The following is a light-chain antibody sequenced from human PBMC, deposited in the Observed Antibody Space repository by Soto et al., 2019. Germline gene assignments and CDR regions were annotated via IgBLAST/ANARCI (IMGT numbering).Light chain of an antibody. CDR1: QSISSW. J-gene: IGKJ1*01. V-gene: IGKV1-5*03. CDR3: QQYNSYSMT. Sequence: SRTAADINRAAMTFVASQSISSWLAWYQHKPGKAPKLLIYKASSLESGVPSRFSVSGSGTEFTLTFRSLEPDAFATYGCQQYNSYSMTFGQGTKVDIK. CDR2: KAS.